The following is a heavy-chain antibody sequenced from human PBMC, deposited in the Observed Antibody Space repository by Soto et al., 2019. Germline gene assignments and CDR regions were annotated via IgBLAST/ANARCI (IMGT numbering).Heavy chain of an antibody. CDR1: GFTFSNFA. CDR2: ISASGRDI. CDR3: AKGKTSGWYYFDY. J-gene: IGHJ4*02. V-gene: IGHV3-23*01. Sequence: PGGSLRLSCEASGFTFSNFAMSWVRQAPGRGLEWVSGISASGRDIHYADSVKDRFTVSRDDSKNTLYLQMNSLRAEDTAIYYCAKGKTSGWYYFDYWGQGALVTVSS. D-gene: IGHD6-19*01.